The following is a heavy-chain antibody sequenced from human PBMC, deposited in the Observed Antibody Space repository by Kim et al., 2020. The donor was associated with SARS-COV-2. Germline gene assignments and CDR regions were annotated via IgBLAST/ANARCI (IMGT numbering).Heavy chain of an antibody. D-gene: IGHD3-10*01. V-gene: IGHV1-69*13. CDR3: ASPPTYYYGSGSYDPQEVSGMDV. CDR2: IIPIFGTA. J-gene: IGHJ6*02. Sequence: SVKVSCKASGGTFSSYAISWVRQAPGQGLEWMGGIIPIFGTANYAQKFQGRVTITADESTSTAYMELSSLRSEDTAVYYCASPPTYYYGSGSYDPQEVSGMDVWGQGTTVTVSS. CDR1: GGTFSSYA.